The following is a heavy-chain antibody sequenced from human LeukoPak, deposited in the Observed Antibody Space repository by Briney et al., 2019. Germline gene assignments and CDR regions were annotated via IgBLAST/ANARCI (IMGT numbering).Heavy chain of an antibody. D-gene: IGHD3-9*01. V-gene: IGHV3-30*02. CDR3: ASVGVLTGYYNGAFDI. CDR2: IRYDGSNK. CDR1: GFTFSGYG. Sequence: GGSLRLSCAASGFTFSGYGMHWVRQAPGKGLEWVAFIRYDGSNKYYADSVKGRFTISRDNSKNTLYLQMNSLRAEDTAVYYCASVGVLTGYYNGAFDIWGQGTTVTVSS. J-gene: IGHJ3*02.